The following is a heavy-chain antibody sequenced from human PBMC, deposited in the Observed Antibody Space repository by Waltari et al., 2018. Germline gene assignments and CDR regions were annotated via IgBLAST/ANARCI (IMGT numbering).Heavy chain of an antibody. Sequence: EVQLLESGGGLVQSGGSLRLSCVASGFTFSSYVMTWVRQAPGKGLEWVSTITGGGGTTYYADSVKGPFTISRDNSENTMYLQMNSLRGDDTALYYCARNWAGIKQYYFDYWGQGSLVTVSS. CDR2: ITGGGGTT. V-gene: IGHV3-23*01. CDR1: GFTFSSYV. J-gene: IGHJ4*02. CDR3: ARNWAGIKQYYFDY. D-gene: IGHD6-19*01.